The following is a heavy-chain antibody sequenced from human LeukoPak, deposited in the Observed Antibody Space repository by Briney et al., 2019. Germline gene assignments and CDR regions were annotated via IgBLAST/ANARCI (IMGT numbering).Heavy chain of an antibody. Sequence: ASVKVSCKASGYTFTSYGISWVRQAPGQGLEWMGWISAYNGNTNYAQKLQGRVTMTTDTSTSTAYMELRSLRSDDTAVYYCARDFALLWFGELSSGFDYWGQGTLVTVSS. J-gene: IGHJ4*02. D-gene: IGHD3-10*01. CDR1: GYTFTSYG. CDR3: ARDFALLWFGELSSGFDY. CDR2: ISAYNGNT. V-gene: IGHV1-18*01.